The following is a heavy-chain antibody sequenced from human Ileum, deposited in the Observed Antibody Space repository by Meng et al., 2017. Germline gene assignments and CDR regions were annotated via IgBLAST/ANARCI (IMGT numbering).Heavy chain of an antibody. J-gene: IGHJ4*02. D-gene: IGHD3-3*01. V-gene: IGHV6-1*01. CDR3: ASGSGSLDY. CDR2: TYYRSKWYS. Sequence: QVQLSQSGPGLVKPSPTLSRTCAVSGGSVSSNIAAWNWIRQSPLRGLEWLGRTYYRSKWYSEYAVSVKSRISITPDTSKNQFSLQMNSVTPEDTAVYYCASGSGSLDYWGPGTLVTVSS. CDR1: GGSVSSNIAA.